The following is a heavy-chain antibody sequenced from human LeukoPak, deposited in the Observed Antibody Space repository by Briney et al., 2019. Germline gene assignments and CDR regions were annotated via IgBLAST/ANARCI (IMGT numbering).Heavy chain of an antibody. CDR3: ARAYYYDSSGYFFDAFDI. Sequence: SVKVSCKASGYTFTGYYMHWVRQAPGQGLEWMGRIIPILGIANYAQKFQGRVTITADKSTSTAYMELSSLRSEDTAVYYCARAYYYDSSGYFFDAFDIWGQGTMVTVSS. J-gene: IGHJ3*02. V-gene: IGHV1-69*02. D-gene: IGHD3-22*01. CDR2: IIPILGIA. CDR1: GYTFTGYY.